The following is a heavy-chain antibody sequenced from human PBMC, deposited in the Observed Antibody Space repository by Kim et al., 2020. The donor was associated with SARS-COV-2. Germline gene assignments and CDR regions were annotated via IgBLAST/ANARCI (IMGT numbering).Heavy chain of an antibody. Sequence: GGSLRLSCAASGFTFDDYGMSWVRQAPGKGLEWVSGIKWNGGSTGYADSVKGRFTISRDNAKNSLYLQMNSLRAEDTAVYYCARGGSLIVGATDPGGDYFQNWGQGTPVTVSS. D-gene: IGHD1-26*01. CDR2: IKWNGGST. V-gene: IGHV3-20*04. J-gene: IGHJ1*01. CDR1: GFTFDDYG. CDR3: ARGGSLIVGATDPGGDYFQN.